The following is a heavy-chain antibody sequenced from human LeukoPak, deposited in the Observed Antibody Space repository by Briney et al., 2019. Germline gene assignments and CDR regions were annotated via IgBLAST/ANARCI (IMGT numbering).Heavy chain of an antibody. J-gene: IGHJ4*02. CDR3: ARGRGSYYSLYEVDY. CDR1: GYTFTSYG. Sequence: ASVKVSCKASGYTFTSYGISWVRQAPGQGLEWMGWISAYNGNTNYAQKLQGRVTMTTDTSTSTAYMELRSLRSDDTAVYYCARGRGSYYSLYEVDYWGQGTLVTVSS. V-gene: IGHV1-18*01. CDR2: ISAYNGNT. D-gene: IGHD1-26*01.